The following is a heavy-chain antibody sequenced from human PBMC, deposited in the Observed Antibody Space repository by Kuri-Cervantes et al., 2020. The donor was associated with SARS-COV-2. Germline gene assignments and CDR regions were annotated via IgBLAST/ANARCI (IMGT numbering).Heavy chain of an antibody. Sequence: GESLKISCAASGFTFRSYSMIWVRQAPGKGLEWVSGIGPSNTYIYYADSVKGRFIISRDNAKNSLYLQMNSLRAEDTALYYCARAYGDYVFREGLDSWGQGTLVTVSS. CDR1: GFTFRSYS. J-gene: IGHJ4*02. CDR3: ARAYGDYVFREGLDS. V-gene: IGHV3-21*06. CDR2: IGPSNTYI. D-gene: IGHD4-17*01.